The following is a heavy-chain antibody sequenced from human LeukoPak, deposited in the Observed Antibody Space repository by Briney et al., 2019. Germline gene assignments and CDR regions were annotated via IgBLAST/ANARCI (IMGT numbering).Heavy chain of an antibody. D-gene: IGHD2/OR15-2a*01. J-gene: IGHJ5*02. CDR3: ARTFYSSPNNWFDP. CDR1: GGSISSVGYY. Sequence: PSETLSLTCTVSGGSISSVGYYWGWIRQPPGKGVEWIGSFYYSGSTYYNPSLKSRVTISVDTSNNQFSLKLSSVTAADTAVYYCARTFYSSPNNWFDPWGQGTLVTVSS. CDR2: FYYSGST. V-gene: IGHV4-39*01.